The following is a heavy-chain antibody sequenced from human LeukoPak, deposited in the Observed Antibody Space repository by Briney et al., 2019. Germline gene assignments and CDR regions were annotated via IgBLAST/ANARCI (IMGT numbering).Heavy chain of an antibody. V-gene: IGHV3-9*01. Sequence: GGSLRLSCAASGFTFDTYAMHWVRQAPGKGLEWVSGISWNSGSIGYADSVKGRFTISRDNAKNSLYLQMNSLRAEVTALYYCAKGLRLQSLDYWGQGTLVTVSS. CDR1: GFTFDTYA. J-gene: IGHJ4*02. D-gene: IGHD4-11*01. CDR2: ISWNSGSI. CDR3: AKGLRLQSLDY.